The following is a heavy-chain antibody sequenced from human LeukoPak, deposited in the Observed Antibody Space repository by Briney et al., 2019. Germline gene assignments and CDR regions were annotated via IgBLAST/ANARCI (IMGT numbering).Heavy chain of an antibody. CDR1: GGSISGYY. CDR3: ARTAKYYYGSETYYFFDY. Sequence: PSETLSLTCTVSGGSISGYYWNWIRQPPGKGLEWIGYIYYSGSTNYNPSLKSRVTISVDTSQNQFSLKLTSVTPADTAVYYCARTAKYYYGSETYYFFDYWGQGTLVTVSS. J-gene: IGHJ4*02. CDR2: IYYSGST. D-gene: IGHD3-10*01. V-gene: IGHV4-59*01.